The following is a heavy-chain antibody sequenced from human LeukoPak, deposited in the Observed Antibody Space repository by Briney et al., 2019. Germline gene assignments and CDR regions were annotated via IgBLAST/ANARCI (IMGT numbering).Heavy chain of an antibody. CDR1: GFTFRTYT. D-gene: IGHD7-27*01. J-gene: IGHJ4*02. V-gene: IGHV3-23*01. CDR3: AIDPNWGTHS. CDR2: IGNNSGGI. Sequence: GGSLRLSCAASGFTFRTYTMYWVRHPPGKRLEWVSIIGNNSGGIHYADSVKGRFTISRDNFKNALYLQMNSLRVEDTAVYYCAIDPNWGTHSWGQGVLVTVSS.